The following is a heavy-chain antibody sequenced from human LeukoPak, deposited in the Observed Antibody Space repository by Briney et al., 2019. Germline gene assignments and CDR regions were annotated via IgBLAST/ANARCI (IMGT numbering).Heavy chain of an antibody. CDR2: INWNGGST. Sequence: GGSLRLSCAASGFTFSSYAMSWVRQAPGKGLEWVSGINWNGGSTGYADSVKGRFTISRDNAKNSLYLQMNSLRAEDTALYYCARVYELREEDYYYYMDVWGKGTTVTVSS. CDR3: ARVYELREEDYYYYMDV. V-gene: IGHV3-20*04. D-gene: IGHD5/OR15-5a*01. J-gene: IGHJ6*03. CDR1: GFTFSSYA.